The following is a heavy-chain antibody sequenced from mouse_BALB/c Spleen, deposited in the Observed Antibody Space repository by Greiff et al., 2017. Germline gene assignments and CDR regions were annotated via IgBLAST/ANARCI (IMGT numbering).Heavy chain of an antibody. CDR2: ISSGGST. CDR1: GFTFSSYA. CDR3: ARKAYDYDVAWFAY. D-gene: IGHD2-4*01. V-gene: IGHV5-6-5*01. J-gene: IGHJ3*01. Sequence: DVMLVESGGGLVKPGGSLKLSCAASGFTFSSYAMSWVRQTPEKRLEWVASISSGGSTYYPDSVKGRFTISRDNARNILYLQMSSLRSEDTAMYYCARKAYDYDVAWFAYWGQGTLVTVSA.